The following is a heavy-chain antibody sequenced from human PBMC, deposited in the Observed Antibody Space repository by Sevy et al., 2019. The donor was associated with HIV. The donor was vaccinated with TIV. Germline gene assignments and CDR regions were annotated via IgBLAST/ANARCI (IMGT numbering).Heavy chain of an antibody. V-gene: IGHV3-30-3*01. CDR1: GFTFSSYA. Sequence: GGSLRLSCAASGFTFSSYAMHWVCQAPGKGLEWVAVISYDGSNKYYADSVKGRFTISRDNSKNTLYLQMNSLRAEDTAVYYCASNPYDSSGYFWGQGALVTVSS. CDR3: ASNPYDSSGYF. D-gene: IGHD3-22*01. CDR2: ISYDGSNK. J-gene: IGHJ4*02.